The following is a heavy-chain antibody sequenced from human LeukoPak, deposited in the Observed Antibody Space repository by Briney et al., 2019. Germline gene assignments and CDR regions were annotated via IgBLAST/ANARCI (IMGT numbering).Heavy chain of an antibody. CDR1: GFTFRNYG. J-gene: IGHJ4*02. Sequence: GRSLRLSCAASGFTFRNYGMYWVRQAPGKGLEWVAVIWYDGSNKYYADSVKGRFTISRDNSKNTLYLQMNSLRAEDTAVYYCAKGGGATEYYFDYWGQGTLVTVSS. V-gene: IGHV3-33*06. CDR3: AKGGGATEYYFDY. D-gene: IGHD1-26*01. CDR2: IWYDGSNK.